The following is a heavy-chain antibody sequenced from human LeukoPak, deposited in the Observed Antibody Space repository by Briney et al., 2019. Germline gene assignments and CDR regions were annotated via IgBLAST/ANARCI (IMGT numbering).Heavy chain of an antibody. CDR2: TYYRSKWYN. D-gene: IGHD6-19*01. J-gene: IGHJ4*02. CDR3: ARDRSARAVGPYYFDY. V-gene: IGHV6-1*01. Sequence: SQTLSLTCAISGDSVSSNSAAGNWIRQSPSRGLEWLGRTYYRSKWYNDYAVSVKSRITINPDTSKNQFSLQLNSVTPEDTAVYYCARDRSARAVGPYYFDYWGQGTLVTVSS. CDR1: GDSVSSNSAA.